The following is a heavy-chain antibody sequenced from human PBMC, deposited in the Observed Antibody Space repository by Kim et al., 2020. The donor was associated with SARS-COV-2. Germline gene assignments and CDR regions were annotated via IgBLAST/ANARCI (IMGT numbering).Heavy chain of an antibody. D-gene: IGHD6-19*01. CDR3: SKVTSGSSGWFEYFQY. V-gene: IGHV3-23*01. J-gene: IGHJ1*01. CDR2: IRDRGGSR. Sequence: GGSLRLSCAASGFSFNNYAMSWVRQAPGKGLEWVSGIRDRGGSREYADSVKGRFSISRDNSKNTIYLQMDSLRAEDTAVYYCSKVTSGSSGWFEYFQYWGQGTLVTVSS. CDR1: GFSFNNYA.